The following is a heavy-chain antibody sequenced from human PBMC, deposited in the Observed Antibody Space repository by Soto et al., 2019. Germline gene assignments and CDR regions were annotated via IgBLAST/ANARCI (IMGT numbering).Heavy chain of an antibody. J-gene: IGHJ4*02. Sequence: EVQLVESGGGLVQPGGSLKLSCAASGFTFSGSAMHWVRQASGKGLEWVGRIRSKVNNYATAYAASVKGRFTISRDDSQNTAYLQMNSLKTEDTAVYYCTRHVSDFWGQGTLVTVSS. CDR1: GFTFSGSA. D-gene: IGHD3-3*01. CDR2: IRSKVNNYAT. V-gene: IGHV3-73*01. CDR3: TRHVSDF.